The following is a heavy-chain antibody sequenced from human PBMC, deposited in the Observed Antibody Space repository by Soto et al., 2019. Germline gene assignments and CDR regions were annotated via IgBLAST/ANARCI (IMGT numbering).Heavy chain of an antibody. CDR3: ASPAHNYDFWSGYSFDI. V-gene: IGHV1-8*01. D-gene: IGHD3-3*01. J-gene: IGHJ3*02. Sequence: QVQLVQSGAEVKKPGASVKVSCKASGYTFTSYDINWVRQATGQGLEWMGWMNPNSGNTGYAQKFQGRGTKTRNTSISTAYMELSSLRSEDTAVYYCASPAHNYDFWSGYSFDIWGQGTMVTVSS. CDR1: GYTFTSYD. CDR2: MNPNSGNT.